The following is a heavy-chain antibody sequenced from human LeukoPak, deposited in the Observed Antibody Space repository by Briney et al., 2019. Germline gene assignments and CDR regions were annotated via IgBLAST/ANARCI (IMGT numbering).Heavy chain of an antibody. D-gene: IGHD7-27*01. Sequence: GGSLRLSCAASGFTFNKYWMTWVRQAPGKGLEWVANIKQDGSDKHYVSSVKGRFTISRDNAKNSVYLQMNSLRDEDTAIYYCGRGNWGPDYWGQGTLVTVSS. V-gene: IGHV3-7*01. CDR2: IKQDGSDK. J-gene: IGHJ4*02. CDR1: GFTFNKYW. CDR3: GRGNWGPDY.